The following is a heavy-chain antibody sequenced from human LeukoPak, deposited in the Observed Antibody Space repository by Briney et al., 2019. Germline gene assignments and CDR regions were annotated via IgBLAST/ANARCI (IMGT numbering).Heavy chain of an antibody. V-gene: IGHV4-34*01. Sequence: SETLSLTWAVYGGSFSGYYCSWIRQPPGNGLEWIGEINHSGSSNYNPSLKSRVTISVDTSKNQFSLKLSSVTAADTAVYYYARGNSGSKPYYYYYYMDVWGKATTVTVSS. CDR3: ARGNSGSKPYYYYYYMDV. CDR1: GGSFSGYY. D-gene: IGHD1-26*01. CDR2: INHSGSS. J-gene: IGHJ6*03.